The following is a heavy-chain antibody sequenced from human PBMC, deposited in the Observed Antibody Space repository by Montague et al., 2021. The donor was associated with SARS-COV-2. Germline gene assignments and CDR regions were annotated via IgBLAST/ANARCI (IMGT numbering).Heavy chain of an antibody. V-gene: IGHV6-1*01. CDR1: GDSVSSNSAT. CDR3: VRGVEAAGSYDY. J-gene: IGHJ4*02. CDR2: TYYRSRWKS. D-gene: IGHD6-13*01. Sequence: CAISGDSVSSNSATRNWIRQSPSRGLEWLGRTYYRSRWKSDYARSVKSRIAINPDTSKNQFSLQLSSVTPEDTALYYCVRGVEAAGSYDYWGQGTLVTVSS.